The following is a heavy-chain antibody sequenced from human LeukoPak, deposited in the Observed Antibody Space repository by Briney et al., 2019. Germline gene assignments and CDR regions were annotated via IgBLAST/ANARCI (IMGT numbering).Heavy chain of an antibody. CDR1: GITFSNYA. D-gene: IGHD3-16*01. V-gene: IGHV3-23*01. J-gene: IGHJ4*02. CDR3: ANLNAPYWGNLDY. CDR2: ISDSGVTA. Sequence: GGSLRLSCAASGITFSNYAMSWVRQAPGQGLDWVSAISDSGVTAYYADSVKGRFTISRDNSKSTLYLQMDSLRAEDTAVYYCANLNAPYWGNLDYWGQGTLVTVSS.